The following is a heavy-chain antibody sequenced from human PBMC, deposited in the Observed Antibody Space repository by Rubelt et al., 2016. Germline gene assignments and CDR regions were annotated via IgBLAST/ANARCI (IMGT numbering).Heavy chain of an antibody. CDR3: ARDQSYGYFTDY. CDR2: IYSGGST. Sequence: PGKGLEWVSVIYSGGSTYYADSVKGRFTISRDNSKNTLYLQMNSLRAEDTAVYYCARDQSYGYFTDYWGQGTLVTVSS. D-gene: IGHD5-18*01. V-gene: IGHV3-66*01. J-gene: IGHJ4*02.